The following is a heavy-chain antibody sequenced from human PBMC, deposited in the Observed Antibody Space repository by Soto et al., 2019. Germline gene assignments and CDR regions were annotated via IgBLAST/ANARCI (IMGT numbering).Heavy chain of an antibody. J-gene: IGHJ4*02. CDR2: IYYSGST. Sequence: SETLSLTCIVSGGSISNYYWSWIRQPPGKGLEWIGYIYYSGSTNYNPSLTSRVTISVDTSKNQFSLKLSSVTAADTAVYYCARHRYSYGVYFFDYWGQGTLVTVSS. CDR1: GGSISNYY. V-gene: IGHV4-59*08. D-gene: IGHD5-18*01. CDR3: ARHRYSYGVYFFDY.